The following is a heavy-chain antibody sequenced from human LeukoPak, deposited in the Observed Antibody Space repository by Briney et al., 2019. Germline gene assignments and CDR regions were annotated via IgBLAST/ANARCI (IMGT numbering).Heavy chain of an antibody. J-gene: IGHJ6*03. D-gene: IGHD3-3*02. CDR2: ISGSGGST. CDR1: GFTFSSYA. CDR3: AKDEAGIQGYYYYYMDV. Sequence: GGSLRLSCAASGFTFSSYAMSWVRQAPGKGLEWVSAISGSGGSTYYADSVKGRFTISRDNSKNTLYLQMNSLRAEDTAVYYCAKDEAGIQGYYYYYMDVWGKGTTVTVSS. V-gene: IGHV3-23*01.